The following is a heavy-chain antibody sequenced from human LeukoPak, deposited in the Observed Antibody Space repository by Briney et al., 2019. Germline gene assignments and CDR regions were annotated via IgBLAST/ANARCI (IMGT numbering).Heavy chain of an antibody. CDR1: GFPFSTYA. D-gene: IGHD2-15*01. Sequence: GGSLRLSCLASGFPFSTYAMHWVRQAPGKGLEWVTIVSNDGTKKYYVDSVKGRFTISRDNSKNTLYLQMNSLRAEDTAVYYCAKDLVSGCSGGSCYSGWGQGTLVTVPS. CDR3: AKDLVSGCSGGSCYSG. V-gene: IGHV3-30*18. J-gene: IGHJ4*02. CDR2: VSNDGTKK.